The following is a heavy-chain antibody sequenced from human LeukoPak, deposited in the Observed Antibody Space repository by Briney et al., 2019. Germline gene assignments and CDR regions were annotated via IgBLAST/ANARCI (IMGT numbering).Heavy chain of an antibody. V-gene: IGHV3-30*04. CDR3: ARPSSPILTGYSFDY. Sequence: GGSLRLSCAASGFTFSSYAMHWVRQAPGKGLEWVAVISYDGSNKYYADSVKGRFTISRDNSKNTLYLQMNSLRAEDTAVYYCARPSSPILTGYSFDYWGQGTLVTVSS. D-gene: IGHD3-9*01. CDR1: GFTFSSYA. J-gene: IGHJ4*02. CDR2: ISYDGSNK.